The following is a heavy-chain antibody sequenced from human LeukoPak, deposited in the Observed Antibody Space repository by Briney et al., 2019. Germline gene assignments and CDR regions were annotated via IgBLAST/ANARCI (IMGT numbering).Heavy chain of an antibody. V-gene: IGHV1-69*01. D-gene: IGHD3-3*01. Sequence: GSSVKVSCKASGGAFSTYAISWVRLAPGQGLEWMGGIIPIFGTANYAQKFQGRVTITADESTSTAYMELSSLRSEDTAVYYCARGGNYDFWSAQGWFDPWGQGALVTVSS. CDR1: GGAFSTYA. CDR3: ARGGNYDFWSAQGWFDP. J-gene: IGHJ5*02. CDR2: IIPIFGTA.